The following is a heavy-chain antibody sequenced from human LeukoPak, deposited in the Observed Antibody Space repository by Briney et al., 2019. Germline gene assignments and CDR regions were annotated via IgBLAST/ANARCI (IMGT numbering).Heavy chain of an antibody. CDR2: ISSSSSYI. V-gene: IGHV3-21*06. Sequence: GGSLRLSCAPSGFTFSSYSMNWVRQAPGKGLEWVSSISSSSSYIYYADSVKGRFTISRNYAKNLLYLQMNSLRIEDTAVYYCARDHGIPGSGSYRFDYWGHGTLVTVSS. CDR1: GFTFSSYS. J-gene: IGHJ4*01. D-gene: IGHD3-10*01. CDR3: ARDHGIPGSGSYRFDY.